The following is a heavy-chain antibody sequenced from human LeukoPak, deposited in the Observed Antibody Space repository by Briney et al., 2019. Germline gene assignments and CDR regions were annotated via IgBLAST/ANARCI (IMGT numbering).Heavy chain of an antibody. Sequence: PSETLSLTCTVSGGSISSYYWSWIRQPPGKGLEWIGYIYYSGSTNYNPSLKSRVTISVDTSKNQFSLKLSSVTAADTAVYYCARGAWTDDYGDYLPQYYYYGMDVWGQGTTVTVSS. CDR1: GGSISSYY. CDR2: IYYSGST. J-gene: IGHJ6*02. CDR3: ARGAWTDDYGDYLPQYYYYGMDV. V-gene: IGHV4-59*01. D-gene: IGHD4-17*01.